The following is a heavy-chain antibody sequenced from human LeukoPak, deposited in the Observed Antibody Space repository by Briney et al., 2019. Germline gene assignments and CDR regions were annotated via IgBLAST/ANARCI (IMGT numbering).Heavy chain of an antibody. CDR3: ARDRGVVAATKSGAFDI. D-gene: IGHD2-15*01. J-gene: IGHJ3*02. CDR2: ISAYNGDT. CDR1: GYTFTSYG. V-gene: IGHV1-18*01. Sequence: ASVKVSCKASGYTFTSYGIIWVRQAPGQGLEWMGWISAYNGDTNYAQKLQGRVTMTTDTSTSTAYMELRSLRSDDTAVYYCARDRGVVAATKSGAFDIWGQGTMVTVSS.